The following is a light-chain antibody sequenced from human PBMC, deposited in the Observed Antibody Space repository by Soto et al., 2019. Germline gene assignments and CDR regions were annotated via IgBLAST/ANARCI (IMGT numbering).Light chain of an antibody. CDR3: AAWDDSLNGQV. Sequence: QSVLTQPPSVSEAPRQRVTISCSGSSSTIGNNAVNWYQQLPGKAPTLLIYYDDLLPSGVSDRFSGSKSGTAGSLAISGLQSEDEADYYCAAWDDSLNGQVFGTGTKLTVL. CDR2: YDD. V-gene: IGLV1-36*01. J-gene: IGLJ1*01. CDR1: SSTIGNNA.